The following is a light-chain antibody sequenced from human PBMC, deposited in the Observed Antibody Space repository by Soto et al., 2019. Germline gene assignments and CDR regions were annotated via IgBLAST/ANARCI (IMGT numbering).Light chain of an antibody. V-gene: IGKV3-15*01. CDR1: QTIANN. CDR3: QQYNTWPPYT. CDR2: GAS. J-gene: IGKJ2*01. Sequence: ETVMTQSPATLSVSPGERATLSCRASQTIANNLAWYQQRPGQAPRLLIYGASTRATGIPSRFSGSGSGTEFTLTISSLQSEDFANYLFQQYNTWPPYTFGQGTKLEIK.